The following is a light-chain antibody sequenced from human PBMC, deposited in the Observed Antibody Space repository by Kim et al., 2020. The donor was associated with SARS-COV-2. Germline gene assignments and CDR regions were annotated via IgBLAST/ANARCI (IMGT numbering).Light chain of an antibody. CDR1: RAKNGNGF. CDR2: DNY. J-gene: IGLJ3*02. Sequence: GQRVTISCSGKRAKNGNGFISWFQQLPGTAPKLVIYDNYERPSGIPDRFSGSKSATSATLDITGLQTGDEADYYCATWDNRLSTVVFGGGTQLTVL. V-gene: IGLV1-51*01. CDR3: ATWDNRLSTVV.